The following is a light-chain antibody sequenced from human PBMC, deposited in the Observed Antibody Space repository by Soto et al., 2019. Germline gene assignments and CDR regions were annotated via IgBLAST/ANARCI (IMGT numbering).Light chain of an antibody. CDR1: SSDVGGYNY. J-gene: IGLJ1*01. CDR2: DVS. V-gene: IGLV2-11*01. Sequence: QSVLTQPRSVSGSPGQSVTISCTGTSSDVGGYNYVSWYRQHPDRAPKLMIYDVSKRPSGVPDRFSGSKSGNTASLTISGLQAEDEADYYCCSYAGSYTFEVFGTGTKAPS. CDR3: CSYAGSYTFEV.